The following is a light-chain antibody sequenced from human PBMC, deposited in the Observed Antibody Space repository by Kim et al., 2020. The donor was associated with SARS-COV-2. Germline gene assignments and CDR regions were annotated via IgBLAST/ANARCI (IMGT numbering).Light chain of an antibody. J-gene: IGKJ2*01. CDR1: QSISSW. V-gene: IGKV1-5*03. CDR3: QQYNSYSPYT. Sequence: DIQMTQSPSTLSASVGDRVTITCRASQSISSWLAWYQQKPGKAPKLLIYKASSLDSGVPSRFSGSGSGTEFTLTISSLQPDDFATYYCQQYNSYSPYTFGQGTKLEI. CDR2: KAS.